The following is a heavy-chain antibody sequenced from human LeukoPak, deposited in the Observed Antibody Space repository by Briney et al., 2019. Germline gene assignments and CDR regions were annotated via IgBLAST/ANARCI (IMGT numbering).Heavy chain of an antibody. D-gene: IGHD6-19*01. CDR2: ISYDGSNK. CDR3: ARAVADTEGSGF. CDR1: GFTFSSYA. V-gene: IGHV3-30-3*01. J-gene: IGHJ4*02. Sequence: GGSLRLSCAASGFTFSSYAMHWVRQAPGKGLEWVAVISYDGSNKYYADSVKGRFTISRDNSKNTLYLQMNSLRAEDTAVYYCARAVADTEGSGFWGQGTLVTVSS.